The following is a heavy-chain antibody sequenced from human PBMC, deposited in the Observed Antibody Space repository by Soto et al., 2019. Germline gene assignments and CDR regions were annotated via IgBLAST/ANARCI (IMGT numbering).Heavy chain of an antibody. D-gene: IGHD2-15*01. Sequence: SGPTLVNPTQTLTLTCTFSGFSLSTSGVGVGWIRQPPGKALEWLALIYWDDDKRYSPSLTSRLTITKDTSKNQVVLTMTNMDPVDTVTYYCAHVLVVVANYGMHVWGQGTTGTVPS. V-gene: IGHV2-5*02. J-gene: IGHJ6*02. CDR1: GFSLSTSGVG. CDR2: IYWDDDK. CDR3: AHVLVVVANYGMHV.